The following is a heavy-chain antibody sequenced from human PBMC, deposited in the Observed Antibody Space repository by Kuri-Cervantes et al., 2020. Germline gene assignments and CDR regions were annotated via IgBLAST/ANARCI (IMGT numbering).Heavy chain of an antibody. CDR3: VRGPRLAVDIIDY. V-gene: IGHV3-33*08. CDR1: GFTFSSYS. D-gene: IGHD6-19*01. J-gene: IGHJ4*02. CDR2: IWFDGSNK. Sequence: LSLTWAASGFTFSSYSMNGVRQAPGKGLEWVAVIWFDGSNKYYADSVKGRLTISRDNSMSTLYLQMNSLRVEDTAVYYCVRGPRLAVDIIDYCGQGTLVTVSS.